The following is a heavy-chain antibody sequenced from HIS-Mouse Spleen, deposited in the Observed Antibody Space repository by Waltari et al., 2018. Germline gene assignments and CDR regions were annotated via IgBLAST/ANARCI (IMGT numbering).Heavy chain of an antibody. V-gene: IGHV3-30*18. D-gene: IGHD6-6*01. CDR1: VFTFSSYG. J-gene: IGHJ4*02. CDR2: ISYDGMNK. Sequence: QVQLVESGGGVVQPGRSLRLSCAGSVFTFSSYGMHWVRQGPGKGLGWVAVISYDGMNKYYADSVKGRFTISRDNSKNTLYLQMNSLRAEDTAVYYCAKGYSSSSGDYWGQGTLVTVSS. CDR3: AKGYSSSSGDY.